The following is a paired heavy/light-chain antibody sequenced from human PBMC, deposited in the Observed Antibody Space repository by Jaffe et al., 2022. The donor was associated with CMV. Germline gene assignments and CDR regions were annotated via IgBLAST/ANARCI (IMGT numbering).Light chain of an antibody. CDR3: NSRDSSGNQV. V-gene: IGLV3-19*01. CDR1: SLRSYY. Sequence: SSELTQDPAVSVALGQTVRITCQGDSLRSYYANWYQQKPGQAPVLVIYGKDNRPSGIPDRFSGSSSGNTASLTITWAQAEDEADYYCNSRDSSGNQVLGTGTKVTIL. J-gene: IGLJ1*01. CDR2: GKD.
Heavy chain of an antibody. D-gene: IGHD3-22*01. CDR1: GFSLYTSGVG. Sequence: QITLKESGPTLVKPTQTLTLTCTFSGFSLYTSGVGVGWIRQPPGKALEWLAFIYWDDDKRYSPSLKSRLTITKDTSRNQVVLTLANMDPVDTATYYCVHIPDYYHMYYFDYWGQGTLVAVSS. CDR3: VHIPDYYHMYYFDY. CDR2: IYWDDDK. V-gene: IGHV2-5*02. J-gene: IGHJ4*02.